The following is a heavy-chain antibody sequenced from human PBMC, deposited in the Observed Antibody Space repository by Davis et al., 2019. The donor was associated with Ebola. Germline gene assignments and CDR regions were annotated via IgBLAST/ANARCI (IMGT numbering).Heavy chain of an antibody. CDR2: ISAYNGNT. CDR1: GYTFTRYG. V-gene: IGHV1-18*01. D-gene: IGHD3-10*01. Sequence: AASVKVSCKASGYTFTRYGISWVRQAPGQGLEWMGWISAYNGNTNYPQNPQGRVTMTTDTSTTTAYMEVRSLRYDDTAVYYCARAVTMVLPSGWFDPWGQGTLVTVSS. J-gene: IGHJ5*02. CDR3: ARAVTMVLPSGWFDP.